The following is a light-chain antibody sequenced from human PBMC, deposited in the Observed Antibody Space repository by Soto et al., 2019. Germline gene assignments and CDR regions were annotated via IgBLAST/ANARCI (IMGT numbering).Light chain of an antibody. CDR2: EAS. V-gene: IGLV2-23*01. J-gene: IGLJ3*02. CDR3: QSYDNILRAWV. Sequence: QSALTQPASVSGSPGQSITISCTGTSSDVGSYTLVSWYQQHPGKAPKLMIFEASKRPSGVSHRFSGSKSGNTASLTISGLQTEDEAHYYCQSYDNILRAWVFGGGTKLTVL. CDR1: SSDVGSYTL.